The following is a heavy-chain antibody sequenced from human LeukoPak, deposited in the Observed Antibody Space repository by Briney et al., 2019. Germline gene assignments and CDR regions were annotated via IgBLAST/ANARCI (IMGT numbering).Heavy chain of an antibody. CDR2: IRYDGSNK. V-gene: IGHV3-30*02. CDR3: AKSKGVVVTASYFDY. CDR1: GFTFSSYG. Sequence: GGSLRLSCAASGFTFSSYGMHWVRQAAGKGLESVAFIRYDGSNKYYADSVKGRFTISRDNSKNTLYLQMNSLRAEDTAVYYCAKSKGVVVTASYFDYWGQGTLVTVSS. J-gene: IGHJ4*02. D-gene: IGHD2-21*02.